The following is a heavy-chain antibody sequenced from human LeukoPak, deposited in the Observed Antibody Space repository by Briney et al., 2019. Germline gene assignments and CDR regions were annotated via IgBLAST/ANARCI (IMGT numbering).Heavy chain of an antibody. CDR1: GGTFSIYA. Sequence: ASVTVSCKASGGTFSIYAISWVRQAPGQGLEWMGGIIPIFGTANYAQKFQGRVTITADESTSTAYMELSSLRSEDTAVYYCARPRDIVATTVFDYWGQGTLVTVSS. CDR2: IIPIFGTA. D-gene: IGHD5-12*01. V-gene: IGHV1-69*13. CDR3: ARPRDIVATTVFDY. J-gene: IGHJ4*02.